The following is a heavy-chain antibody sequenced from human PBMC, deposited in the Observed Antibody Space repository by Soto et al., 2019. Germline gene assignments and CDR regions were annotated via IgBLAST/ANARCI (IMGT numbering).Heavy chain of an antibody. CDR3: ARGSIYTWFHP. CDR2: VFHNGNT. V-gene: IGHV4-4*02. CDR1: GGSISSTNW. J-gene: IGHJ5*02. Sequence: QVQXQXSGPGLVKPSGTLSLTCAVSGGSISSTNWWSWVRQPPGTGLEWIGEVFHNGNTNYNSSLKSRLTMSVDESKNHFSLRLNSMTAADTAVYYCARGSIYTWFHPWGQGTLVTVSS.